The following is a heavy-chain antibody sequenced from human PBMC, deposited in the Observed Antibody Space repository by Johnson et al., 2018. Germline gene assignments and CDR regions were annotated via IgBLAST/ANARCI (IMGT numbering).Heavy chain of an antibody. D-gene: IGHD3-22*01. J-gene: IGHJ1*01. CDR2: INHSGST. V-gene: IGHV4-34*01. CDR1: GGSFSGYY. CDR3: ATREGFGSSGYYIHTRKDFQH. Sequence: QVQLRQWGAGLLKPSETLSLTCAVYGGSFSGYYWSWIRQPPGKGLEWIGEINHSGSTNYNPSLKSRVTISVDTSKNQFSLKLSSVPAADTAVYYCATREGFGSSGYYIHTRKDFQHWGQGTLVTVSS.